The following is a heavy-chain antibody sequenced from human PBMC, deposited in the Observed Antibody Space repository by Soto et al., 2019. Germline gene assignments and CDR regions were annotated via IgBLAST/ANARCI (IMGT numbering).Heavy chain of an antibody. Sequence: QTLSLTCAISGDSVSSNSAAWNWIRQSPSRGLEWLGRTYYRSKWYNDYAVSVKSRITINPDTSKNQFSLQLNSVTPEDTAVYYCARVYGSIAAAGGDDAFDIWGQGTMVTVSS. J-gene: IGHJ3*02. V-gene: IGHV6-1*01. CDR1: GDSVSSNSAA. CDR2: TYYRSKWYN. D-gene: IGHD6-13*01. CDR3: ARVYGSIAAAGGDDAFDI.